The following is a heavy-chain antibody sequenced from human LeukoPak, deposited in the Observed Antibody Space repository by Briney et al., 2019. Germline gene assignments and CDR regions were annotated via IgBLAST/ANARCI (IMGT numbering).Heavy chain of an antibody. Sequence: PSETLSLTCTVSGGSVSSGSYYWSWIRQPPGKGLEWIGYIYYSGSTYYNPSLKSRVTISVDTSKNQFSLKLSSVTAADTAVYYCARESPDYWRAFDIWGQGTMVTVSS. CDR2: IYYSGST. CDR3: ARESPDYWRAFDI. CDR1: GGSVSSGSYY. D-gene: IGHD3-3*01. J-gene: IGHJ3*02. V-gene: IGHV4-31*03.